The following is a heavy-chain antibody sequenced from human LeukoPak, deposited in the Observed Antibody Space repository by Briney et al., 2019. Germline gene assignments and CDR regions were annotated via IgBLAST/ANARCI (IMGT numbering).Heavy chain of an antibody. CDR1: GGSISSSSYY. CDR2: IYCSGST. V-gene: IGHV4-39*01. CDR3: ARLYYDSSGYYQICYFDY. D-gene: IGHD3-22*01. Sequence: SETLSLTCTVSGGSISSSSYYWGWIRQPPGRGLEWIGSIYCSGSTYYNPSLKSRVTISVDTSKNQFSLNLSSVTAADTAVYYCARLYYDSSGYYQICYFDYWGQGTLVTVSS. J-gene: IGHJ4*02.